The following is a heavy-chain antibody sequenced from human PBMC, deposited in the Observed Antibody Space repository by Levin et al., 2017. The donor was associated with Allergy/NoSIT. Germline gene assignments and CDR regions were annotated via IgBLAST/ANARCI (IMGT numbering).Heavy chain of an antibody. CDR2: IYDSGSTHYSGST. Sequence: SETLSLTCTVSGDSISSGDYYWSWIRQPPGKGLEWIGYIYDSGSTHYSGSTHYNPSLKSRVTLSVDTSKNQFSLKLSSVTAADTALYYCASRFYHDSSGFLYWGQGTLVTVSS. D-gene: IGHD3-22*01. CDR3: ASRFYHDSSGFLY. V-gene: IGHV4-30-4*02. CDR1: GDSISSGDYY. J-gene: IGHJ4*02.